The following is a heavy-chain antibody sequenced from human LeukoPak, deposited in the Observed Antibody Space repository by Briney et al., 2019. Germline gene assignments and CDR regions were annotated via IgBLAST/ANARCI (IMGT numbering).Heavy chain of an antibody. CDR2: IYYSGST. D-gene: IGHD3-22*01. V-gene: IGHV4-31*03. J-gene: IGHJ3*02. CDR1: GGSISSGGYY. Sequence: TLSLTCTVSGGSISSGGYYWGWIRQHPGKGLEWIGYIYYSGSTYYNPSLKSRVTISVDTSKNQFSLKLSSVTAADTAVYYCARGFLYILDYYDSSGYKKGGAFDIWGQGTMVTVSS. CDR3: ARGFLYILDYYDSSGYKKGGAFDI.